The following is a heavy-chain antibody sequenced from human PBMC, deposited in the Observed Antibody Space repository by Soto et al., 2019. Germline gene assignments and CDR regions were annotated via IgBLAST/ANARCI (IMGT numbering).Heavy chain of an antibody. V-gene: IGHV2-5*02. D-gene: IGHD6-19*01. CDR2: IYWDDDK. J-gene: IGHJ5*02. CDR3: AHSLPSGWYFRALWWFDP. CDR1: GFSLSTSGVG. Sequence: QITLKESGPTLVKPTQTLTLTCTFSGFSLSTSGVGVGWIRQPPGKALEWLALIYWDDDKRYSPSLKSRLTITKDTSKNQVVLTMTNMDPVDTATYYCAHSLPSGWYFRALWWFDPWGQGTLVTVSS.